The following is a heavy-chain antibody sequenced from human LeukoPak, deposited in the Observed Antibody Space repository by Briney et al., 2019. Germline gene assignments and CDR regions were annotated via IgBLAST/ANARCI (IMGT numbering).Heavy chain of an antibody. D-gene: IGHD6-13*01. CDR2: INHSGST. CDR1: GGSFNGHY. V-gene: IGHV4-34*01. Sequence: PSETLSLTCAVYGGSFNGHYWSWIRQPPGKGLEWIGEINHSGSTNYNPSLKSRVTISVDRSKNQFSMKLSSVTAADTAVYYCASQIAAAGQDAFDIWGQGTMVTVSS. J-gene: IGHJ3*02. CDR3: ASQIAAAGQDAFDI.